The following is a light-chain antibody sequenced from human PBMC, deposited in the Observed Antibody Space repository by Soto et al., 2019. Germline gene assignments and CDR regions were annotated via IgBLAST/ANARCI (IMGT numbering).Light chain of an antibody. J-gene: IGKJ2*01. Sequence: EIVMTQSPATLSVSPGERATLSCRASQSVNSNLAWYQQRPGQAPRLLIYGASTRATGIPARFSGSGSGTVFTLTISSLQAEDFAVYYCQQYNNRYTFGQGTKLEIK. CDR1: QSVNSN. CDR2: GAS. V-gene: IGKV3-15*01. CDR3: QQYNNRYT.